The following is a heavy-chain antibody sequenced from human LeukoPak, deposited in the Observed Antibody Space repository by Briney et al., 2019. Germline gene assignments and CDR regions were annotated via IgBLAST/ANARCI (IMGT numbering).Heavy chain of an antibody. CDR2: FSFDGSNQ. CDR1: GFTFSSFG. D-gene: IGHD4-17*01. V-gene: IGHV3-30*18. J-gene: IGHJ1*01. CDR3: AKSHPPTVTTEEGEYLQH. Sequence: GGSLRLSCAASGFTFSSFGMHWVRQAPGQGLEWVAVFSFDGSNQYYADSVKGRFTIYRDNFKDTVYLQMNSLRAEETAVYYCAKSHPPTVTTEEGEYLQHWGQGTLVTVSS.